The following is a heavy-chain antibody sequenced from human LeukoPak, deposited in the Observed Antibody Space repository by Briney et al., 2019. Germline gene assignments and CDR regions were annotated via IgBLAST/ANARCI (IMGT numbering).Heavy chain of an antibody. J-gene: IGHJ4*02. V-gene: IGHV4-4*02. CDR2: IYHSGST. CDR3: ARGRPTGARACFDY. D-gene: IGHD1-14*01. CDR1: GGSISSSNW. Sequence: SETLSLTCAVSGGSISSSNWWSWVRQPPGKGLEWIGEIYHSGSTNYNPSLKSRVTISVDKSKSQFSLKLSSVTAADTAVYYCARGRPTGARACFDYWGQGTLVTVSS.